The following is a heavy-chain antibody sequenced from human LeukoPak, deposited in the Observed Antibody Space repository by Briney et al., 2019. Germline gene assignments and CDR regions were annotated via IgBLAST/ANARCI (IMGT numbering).Heavy chain of an antibody. J-gene: IGHJ4*02. CDR2: IYYSGST. CDR1: GVSISGSY. Sequence: SETLSLTCTVSGVSISGSYWSWIRQLPGKGLEWIGYIYYSGSTNYNPSLESRVTISVDTSKNRFSLKLSSATAADTAVYYCAGKSGGPYFFDYWGQGTLVTVSS. D-gene: IGHD2-15*01. CDR3: AGKSGGPYFFDY. V-gene: IGHV4-59*01.